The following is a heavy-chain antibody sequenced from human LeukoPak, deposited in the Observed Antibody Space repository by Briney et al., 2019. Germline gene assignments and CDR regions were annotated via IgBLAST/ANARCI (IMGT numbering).Heavy chain of an antibody. CDR2: ISAFNGNT. CDR3: ARDFTYYYDT. V-gene: IGHV1-18*04. D-gene: IGHD3-22*01. CDR1: GYTFTGYY. J-gene: IGHJ4*02. Sequence: ASVKVSCKASGYTFTGYYMHWVRQAPGQGLEWMGWISAFNGNTDYAQKLQGRVTMTTDTSTSIAYMELRSLRSDDTAVYYCARDFTYYYDTWGQGTLVTVSS.